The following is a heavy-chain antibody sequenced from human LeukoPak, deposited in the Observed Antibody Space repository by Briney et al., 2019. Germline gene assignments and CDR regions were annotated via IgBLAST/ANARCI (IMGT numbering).Heavy chain of an antibody. J-gene: IGHJ4*02. V-gene: IGHV4-59*08. CDR3: ARHVSSVYSALDY. CDR2: IYYSGST. Sequence: SSETLSLTCTVSGGSISSYYWSWIRQPPGKGLEWIGYIYYSGSTNYNPSLKSRVTISVDTSKNQFSLKLSSVTAADTAIYYCARHVSSVYSALDYWGQGTLVTVSS. CDR1: GGSISSYY. D-gene: IGHD3-22*01.